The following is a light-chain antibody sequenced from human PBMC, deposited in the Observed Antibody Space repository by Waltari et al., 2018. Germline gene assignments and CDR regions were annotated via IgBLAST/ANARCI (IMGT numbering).Light chain of an antibody. CDR1: SADLGRYNL. Sequence: QSALTQPASVSGSPGQSITISCSGTSADLGRYNLFAWYQQLPGNAPKLVIYEVTERPSELSNRFSGSKSGNTASLTISGLQAEDEADYYCSSFESSRTWVFGGGTKLTVL. CDR2: EVT. CDR3: SSFESSRTWV. J-gene: IGLJ3*02. V-gene: IGLV2-23*02.